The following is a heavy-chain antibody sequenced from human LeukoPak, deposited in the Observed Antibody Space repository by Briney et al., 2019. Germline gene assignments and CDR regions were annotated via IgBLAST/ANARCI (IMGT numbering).Heavy chain of an antibody. CDR1: GYTFTGYY. CDR2: INPNSGGT. J-gene: IGHJ5*02. D-gene: IGHD2-2*01. Sequence: ASVKVSCKASGYTFTGYYMHWVRQAPGQGPEWMGWINPNSGGTNYAQKFQGRVTMTRDTSISTAYMELSRLRSDDTAVYYCAQGYCSSTSCQMGWFDPWGQGTLVTVSS. V-gene: IGHV1-2*02. CDR3: AQGYCSSTSCQMGWFDP.